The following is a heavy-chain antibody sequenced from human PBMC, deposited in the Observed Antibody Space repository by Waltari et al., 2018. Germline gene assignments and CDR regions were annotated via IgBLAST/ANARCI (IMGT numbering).Heavy chain of an antibody. CDR3: ARRGSSSTLGYFQH. CDR2: IYHSGST. Sequence: QVQLQESGPGLVKPSETLSLTCAVSGYSISSGYYWGWIRQPPGKGLEWLGSIYHSGSTYYNPSLKSRVTISVDTSKNQFSLKLSSVTAADTAVYYCARRGSSSTLGYFQHWGQGTLVTVSS. V-gene: IGHV4-38-2*01. J-gene: IGHJ1*01. D-gene: IGHD6-6*01. CDR1: GYSISSGYY.